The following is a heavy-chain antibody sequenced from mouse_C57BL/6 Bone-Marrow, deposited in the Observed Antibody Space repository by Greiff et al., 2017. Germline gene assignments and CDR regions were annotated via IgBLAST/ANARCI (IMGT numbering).Heavy chain of an antibody. CDR2: IWGVGST. CDR1: GFSLTSYG. Sequence: VQLQESGPGLVAPSQSLSITCTVSGFSLTSYGVDWVRQSPGKGLEWLGVIWGVGSTNYNSALNSSLSIRKDNSKGQVSLKMNSLQTDDTAMYYCAGGYYGSSYERVAYWGQGTLVTVSA. D-gene: IGHD1-1*01. V-gene: IGHV2-6*01. CDR3: AGGYYGSSYERVAY. J-gene: IGHJ3*01.